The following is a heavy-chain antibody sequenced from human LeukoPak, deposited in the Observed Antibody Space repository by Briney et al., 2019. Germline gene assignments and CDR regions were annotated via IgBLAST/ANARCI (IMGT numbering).Heavy chain of an antibody. J-gene: IGHJ6*02. CDR2: IYYSGST. CDR3: ARHSEGMDV. CDR1: GGSISSYY. Sequence: PSETLSLTCTVSGGSISSYYWSWIRQPPGKGLEWIGYIYYSGSTNYNPSLKSRVTISVDTSKNQFSLKLSSVTAADKAVYHCARHSEGMDVWGQGTTVTVSS. V-gene: IGHV4-59*08.